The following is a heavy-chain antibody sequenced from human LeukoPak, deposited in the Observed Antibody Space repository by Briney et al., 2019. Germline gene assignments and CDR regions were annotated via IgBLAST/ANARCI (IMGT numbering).Heavy chain of an antibody. Sequence: SETLSLTCTVSGGSISSYYWSWIRQPPGKGLEWIGYIYYSGSTNYNPSLKSRVTISVDTSKNQFSLKLSSVTAADTAVYYCARSSNPDYYGSGSYWGDWGQGTLVTVSS. CDR1: GGSISSYY. D-gene: IGHD3-10*01. J-gene: IGHJ4*02. CDR2: IYYSGST. CDR3: ARSSNPDYYGSGSYWGD. V-gene: IGHV4-59*01.